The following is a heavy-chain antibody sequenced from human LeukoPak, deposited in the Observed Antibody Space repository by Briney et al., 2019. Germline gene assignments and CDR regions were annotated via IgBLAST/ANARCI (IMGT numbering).Heavy chain of an antibody. CDR1: GGSISSYY. D-gene: IGHD5-18*01. Sequence: PSETLSLTCTVSGGSISSYYWSWIRQPPGKGLEWIGYIYYSGSTNYNPSLKSRATISVDTSKNQFSLKLSSVTAADTAVYYCARGYSYGYYYYMDVWGKGTPVTVSS. CDR2: IYYSGST. CDR3: ARGYSYGYYYYMDV. J-gene: IGHJ6*03. V-gene: IGHV4-59*01.